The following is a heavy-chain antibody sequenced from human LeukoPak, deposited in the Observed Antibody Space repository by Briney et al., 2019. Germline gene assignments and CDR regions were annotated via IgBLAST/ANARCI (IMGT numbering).Heavy chain of an antibody. CDR2: INPIILRT. J-gene: IGHJ5*02. CDR1: GYTFTGYY. CDR3: ARGRRFDP. Sequence: GASVKVSCKASGYTFTGYYMHWVRQAPGQGLEWMGWINPIILRTNYAQKFQGRVTMTRDTSISTAYMELSRLRSDDTAVYYCARGRRFDPWGQETLVTLSS. V-gene: IGHV1-2*02.